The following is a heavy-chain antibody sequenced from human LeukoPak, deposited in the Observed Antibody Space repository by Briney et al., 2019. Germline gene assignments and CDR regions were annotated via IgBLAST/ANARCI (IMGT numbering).Heavy chain of an antibody. CDR1: GGSISSSSYY. J-gene: IGHJ4*02. CDR2: IYYSGST. Sequence: SETLSLTCTVSGGSISSSSYYWGWIRQPPGKGLEWIGSIYYSGSTYYNPSLKSRVTISVDTSKNQFSLKLSSVTAADTAVYYCASSGRITIFGVVITPYYFDYWGQGTLVTVSS. V-gene: IGHV4-39*07. D-gene: IGHD3-3*01. CDR3: ASSGRITIFGVVITPYYFDY.